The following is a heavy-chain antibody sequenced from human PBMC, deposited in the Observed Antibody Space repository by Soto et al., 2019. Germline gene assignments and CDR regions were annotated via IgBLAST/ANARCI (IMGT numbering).Heavy chain of an antibody. D-gene: IGHD2-15*01. V-gene: IGHV3-9*01. CDR3: AKAIGGYCSGGSCYSGSYFDY. J-gene: IGHJ4*02. Sequence: EVQLVESRGGLVQPGRSLRLSCAASGFTFDDYAMHWVRQAPGKGLEWVSGISWNSGSIGYADSVKGRFTISRDNAKNSLYLQMNSLRAEDTALYYCAKAIGGYCSGGSCYSGSYFDYWGQGTLVTVSS. CDR2: ISWNSGSI. CDR1: GFTFDDYA.